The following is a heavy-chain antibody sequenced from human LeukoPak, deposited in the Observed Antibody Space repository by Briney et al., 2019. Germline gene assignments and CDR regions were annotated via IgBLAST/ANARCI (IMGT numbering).Heavy chain of an antibody. Sequence: GGSLRLSCAASGVTFSSYAMSWVRQAPGKGLEWVSAISGSGGSTYYADSVKGRFTISRDNSKNTLYLQMNSLRAEDTAVYYCAKKSGSSGAYFDYWGQGTLVTVSS. D-gene: IGHD6-19*01. CDR1: GVTFSSYA. J-gene: IGHJ4*02. V-gene: IGHV3-23*01. CDR2: ISGSGGST. CDR3: AKKSGSSGAYFDY.